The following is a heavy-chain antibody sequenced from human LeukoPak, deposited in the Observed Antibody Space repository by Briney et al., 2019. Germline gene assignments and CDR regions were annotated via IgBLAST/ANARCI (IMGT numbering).Heavy chain of an antibody. CDR3: TRDYCSSTSCLFDY. CDR1: GYTFTGYH. Sequence: ASVKVSCKASGYTFTGYHMHWVRQAPGQGLEWMGRINPNSGDTNYAQKFQGRVTMTRDTSISTAYMELSRLRSDDTAVYYCTRDYCSSTSCLFDYWGQGTLVTVSS. CDR2: INPNSGDT. D-gene: IGHD2-2*01. V-gene: IGHV1-2*06. J-gene: IGHJ4*02.